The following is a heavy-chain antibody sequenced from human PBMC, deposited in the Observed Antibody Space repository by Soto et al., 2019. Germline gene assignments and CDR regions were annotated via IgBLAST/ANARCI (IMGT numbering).Heavy chain of an antibody. D-gene: IGHD2-15*01. CDR1: GFTVSSNY. J-gene: IGHJ4*02. Sequence: EVQLVESGGGLVQPGGSLRLSCAASGFTVSSNYMSWVRQAPGKGLEWVSVIYSGGSTNYADSVEGRFTISRDNSKTTLYLQMNSLSAEDTAVYDCAREGVVAASDWGQGTLVTVSS. V-gene: IGHV3-66*01. CDR2: IYSGGST. CDR3: AREGVVAASD.